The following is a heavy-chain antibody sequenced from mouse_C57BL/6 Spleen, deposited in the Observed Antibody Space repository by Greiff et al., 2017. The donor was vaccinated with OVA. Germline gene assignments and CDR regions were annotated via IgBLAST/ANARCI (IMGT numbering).Heavy chain of an antibody. Sequence: EVKLMESGGGLVKPGGSLKLSCAASGFTFSSYTMSWVRQTPEKRLEWVATISGGGGNTYYPDSVKGRFTISRDNAKNTLYLQMSSLRSEDTALYYCARHGNYAHYYAMDYWGQGTSVTVSS. CDR2: ISGGGGNT. J-gene: IGHJ4*01. V-gene: IGHV5-9*01. CDR3: ARHGNYAHYYAMDY. CDR1: GFTFSSYT. D-gene: IGHD2-1*01.